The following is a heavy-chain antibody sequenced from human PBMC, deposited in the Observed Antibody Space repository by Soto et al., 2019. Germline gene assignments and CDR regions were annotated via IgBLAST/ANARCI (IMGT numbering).Heavy chain of an antibody. CDR2: IMPIFRTA. V-gene: IGHV1-69*13. CDR3: ARDKGRPQLGGNYYYILDV. CDR1: GYTFTSYD. Sequence: ASVKVSCKASGYTFTSYDINWVRQAPGQGLEWMGGIMPIFRTADYAQKFQDRVSITADESTRTAYLELRSLRSEDTAVYYCARDKGRPQLGGNYYYILDVWGQGTTVTVSS. J-gene: IGHJ6*02. D-gene: IGHD3-3*02.